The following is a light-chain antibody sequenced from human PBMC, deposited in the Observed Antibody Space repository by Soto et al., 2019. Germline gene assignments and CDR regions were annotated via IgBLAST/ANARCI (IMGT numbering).Light chain of an antibody. Sequence: EIVLTQSPGTLSLSPGARATLSCRASQSVSSNLAWYQQKPGQAPRLLIYGASTRATGIPARFSGIGSGTELTITISSLQSEDGAVYDGQQYNNWPRTFGQGTKVDIK. CDR2: GAS. CDR3: QQYNNWPRT. V-gene: IGKV3-15*01. CDR1: QSVSSN. J-gene: IGKJ1*01.